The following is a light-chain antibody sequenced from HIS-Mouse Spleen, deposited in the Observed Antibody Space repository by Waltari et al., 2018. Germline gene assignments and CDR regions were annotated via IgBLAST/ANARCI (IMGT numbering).Light chain of an antibody. CDR2: QDS. CDR3: QAWDSSTDVV. CDR1: QLGDQY. V-gene: IGLV3-1*01. Sequence: YELTQLPSVSMSPGQTSSITCSGEQLGDQYASWYQQKPGQSPVLVIYQDSKRPSGIPERFSGSNSRNTATLTISGTQAMYEADYYCQAWDSSTDVVFGGGTKLTVL. J-gene: IGLJ2*01.